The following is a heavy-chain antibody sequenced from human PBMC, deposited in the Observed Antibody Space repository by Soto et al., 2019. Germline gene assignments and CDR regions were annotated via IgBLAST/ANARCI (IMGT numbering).Heavy chain of an antibody. CDR2: IYHSGST. CDR3: ARASTDSGMYAEVLDF. CDR1: GGSISSSNW. J-gene: IGHJ4*02. V-gene: IGHV4-4*02. D-gene: IGHD2-8*01. Sequence: TLSLTCAVSGGSISSSNWWSWVRQPPGKGLEWIGEIYHSGSTNYNPSLKSRVTISVDKSKNQFSLKLSSVTAADTAVYYCARASTDSGMYAEVLDFWGLGTLVTVSS.